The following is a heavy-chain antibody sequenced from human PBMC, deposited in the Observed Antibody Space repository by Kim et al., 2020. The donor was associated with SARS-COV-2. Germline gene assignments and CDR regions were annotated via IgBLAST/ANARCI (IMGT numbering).Heavy chain of an antibody. CDR2: INAGNGNT. Sequence: ASVKVSCKASGYTFTSYAMHWVRQAPGQRLEWMGWINAGNGNTKYSQKFQGRVTITRDTSASTAYMELSSLRSEDTAVYYCASSRLVVPAATTVLTYYYYYGMDVWGQGTTVTVSS. J-gene: IGHJ6*02. CDR1: GYTFTSYA. D-gene: IGHD2-2*01. V-gene: IGHV1-3*01. CDR3: ASSRLVVPAATTVLTYYYYYGMDV.